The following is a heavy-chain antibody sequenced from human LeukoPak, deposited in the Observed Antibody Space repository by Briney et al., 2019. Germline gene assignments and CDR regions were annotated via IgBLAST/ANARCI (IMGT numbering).Heavy chain of an antibody. V-gene: IGHV3-30*18. CDR3: AKAQYYDILTGYYVS. CDR1: GFTFSSYG. Sequence: GRSLRLSCAASGFTFSSYGMHWVRQAPGKGLEWVAVISYDGSNKYYADSVKGRFTISRDNSKNTLYLQMNSLRAEDTAVYYCAKAQYYDILTGYYVSWGQGTLVTVSS. D-gene: IGHD3-9*01. J-gene: IGHJ4*02. CDR2: ISYDGSNK.